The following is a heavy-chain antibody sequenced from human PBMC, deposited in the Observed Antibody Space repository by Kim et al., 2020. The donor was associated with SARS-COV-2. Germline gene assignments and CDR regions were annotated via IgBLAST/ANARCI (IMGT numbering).Heavy chain of an antibody. Sequence: TYYADSVKCRFTISRDNSKNTLYLQMNSLRAEDTAVYYCARTDSSGYLDYWGQGTLVTVSS. J-gene: IGHJ4*02. CDR2: T. D-gene: IGHD3-22*01. CDR3: ARTDSSGYLDY. V-gene: IGHV3-23*01.